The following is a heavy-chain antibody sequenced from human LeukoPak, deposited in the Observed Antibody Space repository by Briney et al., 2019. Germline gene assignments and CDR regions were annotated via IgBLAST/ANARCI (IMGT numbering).Heavy chain of an antibody. CDR3: AGQRFGDWFNYYDGMAV. CDR2: IYYRGNT. CDR1: GGSISSGNYY. J-gene: IGHJ6*04. D-gene: IGHD3-10*01. V-gene: IGHV4-30-4*01. Sequence: SQTLSLTCTVSGGSISSGNYYWSWIRQPPGKGLEWIGYIYYRGNTYYNPSLKSRVTLSVDTSKNQFSLKLTSVTAADRAVYYFAGQRFGDWFNYYDGMAVWGKGTRVTVSS.